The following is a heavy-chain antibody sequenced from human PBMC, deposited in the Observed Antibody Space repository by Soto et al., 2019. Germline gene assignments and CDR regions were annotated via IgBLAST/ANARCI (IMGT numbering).Heavy chain of an antibody. D-gene: IGHD2-15*01. J-gene: IGHJ5*02. V-gene: IGHV3-30*18. CDR3: AKDWSVVWTPHFVP. CDR2: ISYDGSNK. CDR1: GFTFSSYG. Sequence: QVQLVESGGGVVQPGRSLRLSCAASGFTFSSYGMHWVRQAPGKGLAWVAVISYDGSNKYYADSVKGRFTISRDNSKNTLYLQMNSLRAEDTAVYYCAKDWSVVWTPHFVPWGQGTLVTVYS.